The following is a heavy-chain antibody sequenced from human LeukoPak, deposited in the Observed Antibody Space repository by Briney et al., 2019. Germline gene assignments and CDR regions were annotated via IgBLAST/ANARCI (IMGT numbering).Heavy chain of an antibody. CDR2: IYSSGST. J-gene: IGHJ5*02. CDR3: AKYDSRGWFDP. CDR1: AGSISSYY. V-gene: IGHV4-59*08. Sequence: SETLSLTCTVSAGSISSYYWSWIRQPPGKGLEWIGYIYSSGSTNYNPSLKSRVTISVDTSKNQFSLKLSSVTAADTAVYYYAKYDSRGWFDPWGQGTLVTVSS. D-gene: IGHD3-3*01.